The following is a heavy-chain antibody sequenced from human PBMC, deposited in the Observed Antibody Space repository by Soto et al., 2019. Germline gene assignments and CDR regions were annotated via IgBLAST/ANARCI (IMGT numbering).Heavy chain of an antibody. Sequence: GGSLRLSCAASGFTFSSYGMHWVRQAPGKGLEWVAVISYDGSNKYYADSVKGRFTISRDNSKNTLYLQMNSLRAEDTAVYYCANLNPRLTYYDFWSGYSDAFDIWGQGTMVTVSS. CDR2: ISYDGSNK. CDR1: GFTFSSYG. J-gene: IGHJ3*02. CDR3: ANLNPRLTYYDFWSGYSDAFDI. D-gene: IGHD3-3*01. V-gene: IGHV3-30*18.